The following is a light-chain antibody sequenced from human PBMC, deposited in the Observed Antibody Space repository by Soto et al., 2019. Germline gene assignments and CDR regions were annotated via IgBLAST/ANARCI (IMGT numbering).Light chain of an antibody. V-gene: IGLV2-14*03. Sequence: QSALTQPASVSGSPGQSITISCTGTSSDIGGYNFVSWYQLYPGKAPKLMIYDVSDRPSGGSIRFSGSKSGNTASLTISGLQAEDEADYYCSSYTASSTLYVFGTGTKLTVL. CDR1: SSDIGGYNF. CDR3: SSYTASSTLYV. J-gene: IGLJ1*01. CDR2: DVS.